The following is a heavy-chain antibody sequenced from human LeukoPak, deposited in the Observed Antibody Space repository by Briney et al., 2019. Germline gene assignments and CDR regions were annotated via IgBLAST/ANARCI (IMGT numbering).Heavy chain of an antibody. J-gene: IGHJ5*02. CDR1: GFPFSASA. CDR2: ILSSGTT. D-gene: IGHD4-17*01. Sequence: GGSLRLSCAASGFPFSASAMTWVRQAPGKGLEWVSHILSSGTTFYADSVRGRFTISRDNSKNTLYLLMTSLRADDTAVYYCATVKYDYGDPVGWFDPWGQGTLVTVSS. CDR3: ATVKYDYGDPVGWFDP. V-gene: IGHV3-23*01.